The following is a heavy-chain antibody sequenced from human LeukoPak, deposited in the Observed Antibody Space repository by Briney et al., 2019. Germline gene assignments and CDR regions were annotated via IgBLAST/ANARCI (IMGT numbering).Heavy chain of an antibody. CDR3: ARDLNDGYCTNGVCYSGDYYYYMDV. V-gene: IGHV1-18*01. Sequence: ASVKVSCKASGYTFTSYGISWVRQAPGQGLEWMGWISAYNGNTNYAQKLQGRVTMTTDTSTSTAYMELRSLRSDDTAVYYCARDLNDGYCTNGVCYSGDYYYYMDVWGKGTTVTVSS. D-gene: IGHD2-8*01. CDR1: GYTFTSYG. CDR2: ISAYNGNT. J-gene: IGHJ6*03.